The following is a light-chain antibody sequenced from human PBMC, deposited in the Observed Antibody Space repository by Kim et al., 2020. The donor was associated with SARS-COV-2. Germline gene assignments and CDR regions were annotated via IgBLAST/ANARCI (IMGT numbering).Light chain of an antibody. CDR3: CSYAGSSSDVV. Sequence: QSALTQPASVSGSPGQSITISCTGTSSDVGSYNLVSWYQQHPGKAPKFMIYEVSKRPSGVSNRFSGSKSGNTASLTISGIQAEDEADYYCCSYAGSSSDVVFGGGTQLTVL. J-gene: IGLJ2*01. CDR1: SSDVGSYNL. CDR2: EVS. V-gene: IGLV2-23*02.